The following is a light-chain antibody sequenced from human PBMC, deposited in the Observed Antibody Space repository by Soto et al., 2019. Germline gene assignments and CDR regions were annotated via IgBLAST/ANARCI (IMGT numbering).Light chain of an antibody. J-gene: IGLJ3*02. CDR1: SSDVGGYYF. V-gene: IGLV2-23*01. CDR2: EGS. CDR3: CSYANTTTV. Sequence: QSALTQPASVSGSPGQAITISFTGGSSDVGGYYFVSWYQHHSGKAPKFMIYEGSKRPSGVSNRFSGSKSDNTASLTISGLQAEDEADYYCCSYANTTTVFGAGTQLTVL.